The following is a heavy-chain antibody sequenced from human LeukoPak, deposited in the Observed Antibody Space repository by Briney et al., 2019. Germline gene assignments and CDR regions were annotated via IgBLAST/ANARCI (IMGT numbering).Heavy chain of an antibody. V-gene: IGHV4-59*08. Sequence: PSETLPLTCTVSGGSISSYYWSWIRQPPGKGLEWIGYIYYSGSTNYNPSLKSRVTISVDTSKNQFSLKLSSVTAADTAVYYCARLPYYYGSGSYYNGPDAFDIWGQGTMVTVSS. CDR3: ARLPYYYGSGSYYNGPDAFDI. J-gene: IGHJ3*02. CDR2: IYYSGST. CDR1: GGSISSYY. D-gene: IGHD3-10*01.